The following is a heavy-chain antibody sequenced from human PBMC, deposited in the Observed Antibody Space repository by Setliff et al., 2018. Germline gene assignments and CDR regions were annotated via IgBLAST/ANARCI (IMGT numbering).Heavy chain of an antibody. Sequence: GESLKISCKASGYIFTNYWIGWVRQMPGKGLEWMGVIYPGDSDTRYSPSFQGQVTISAGKSINTTYLQWSSLEASDTAIYYCTRHEDRNKCTSSSCYRENDAFDVWGQGAMVTVSS. CDR1: GYIFTNYW. CDR2: IYPGDSDT. V-gene: IGHV5-51*01. D-gene: IGHD2-2*01. CDR3: TRHEDRNKCTSSSCYRENDAFDV. J-gene: IGHJ3*01.